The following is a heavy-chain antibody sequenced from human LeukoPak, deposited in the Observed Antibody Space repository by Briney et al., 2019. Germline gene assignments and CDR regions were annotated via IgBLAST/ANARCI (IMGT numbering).Heavy chain of an antibody. CDR2: IYSGGST. J-gene: IGHJ6*03. V-gene: IGHV3-66*01. D-gene: IGHD1-26*01. CDR1: GFTVSSNY. Sequence: GGSLRLSCAASGFTVSSNYMSWVRQAPGKGLEWVSVIYSGGSTYYADSVKGRFTISRDNSKNTLYLQMNSLRAEDTAVYYCASSESGNYNSREAYYYYMDVWGKGTTVTVSS. CDR3: ASSESGNYNSREAYYYYMDV.